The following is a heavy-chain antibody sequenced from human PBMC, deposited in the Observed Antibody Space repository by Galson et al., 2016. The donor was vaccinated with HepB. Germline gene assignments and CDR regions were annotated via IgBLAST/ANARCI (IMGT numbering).Heavy chain of an antibody. CDR2: ITCGGSDK. V-gene: IGHV3-30*18. CDR1: GFTFSSYG. Sequence: SLRLSCAASGFTFSSYGIHWVRQAPGKGLEWVATITCGGSDKYYADSVKGRFTFSRDNSKNTLFLQMNSLRAEDTAVYYCAKDFGTHDFYSGYEDWGQGTLVTVSS. D-gene: IGHD5-12*01. J-gene: IGHJ4*02. CDR3: AKDFGTHDFYSGYED.